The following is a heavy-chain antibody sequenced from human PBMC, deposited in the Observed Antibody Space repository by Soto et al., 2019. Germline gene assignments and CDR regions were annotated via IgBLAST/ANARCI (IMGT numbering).Heavy chain of an antibody. CDR1: GGTFSSYT. CDR2: IIPILGIA. J-gene: IGHJ1*01. V-gene: IGHV1-69*02. D-gene: IGHD6-19*01. Sequence: SVKVSCKASGGTFSSYTISWVRQAPGQGLEWMGRIIPILGIANYAQKFQGRVTITADKSTSTAYMELSSLRSKDTAVYYCASGSRYSSGWYPSEYFQHWGQGTLVTVSS. CDR3: ASGSRYSSGWYPSEYFQH.